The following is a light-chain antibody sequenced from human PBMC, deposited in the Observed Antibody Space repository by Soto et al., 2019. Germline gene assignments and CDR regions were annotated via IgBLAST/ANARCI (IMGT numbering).Light chain of an antibody. CDR3: QQYGSSPT. Sequence: EIVLTQSPGTLSLSPGERATLSCRASQSVSSSYLAWYQQKPVKAPRLLLYGASSRATGIPDRFSGSGSGTDFTLTISILEPEHFAVYYCQQYGSSPTFGQGTKVEIK. V-gene: IGKV3-20*01. CDR2: GAS. J-gene: IGKJ1*01. CDR1: QSVSSSY.